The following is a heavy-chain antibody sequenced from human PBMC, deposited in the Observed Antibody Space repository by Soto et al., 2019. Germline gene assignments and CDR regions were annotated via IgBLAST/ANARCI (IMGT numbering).Heavy chain of an antibody. CDR1: GGSFSGYY. Sequence: SETLSLTCAVYGGSFSGYYWSWIRQPPGKGLEWIGEINHSGSTNYNPSLKSRVTISVDTSKNQFSLKLSSVTAADTAVYYCALTLTYYDFWSGYFYWGQGTLVTVSS. D-gene: IGHD3-3*01. V-gene: IGHV4-34*01. CDR2: INHSGST. CDR3: ALTLTYYDFWSGYFY. J-gene: IGHJ4*02.